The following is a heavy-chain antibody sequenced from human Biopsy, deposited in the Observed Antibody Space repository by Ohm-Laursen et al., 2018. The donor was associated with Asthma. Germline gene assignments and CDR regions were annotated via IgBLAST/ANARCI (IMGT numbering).Heavy chain of an antibody. CDR3: AKDVGWELPQYYFDY. J-gene: IGHJ4*02. Sequence: RSLRLSCAATGFIFSNYALHWVRQAPGKGLEWVAVISYDGTNKYYADSVKGRFTISRDNSKNTLYLQMNSLRAEDTAVYYCAKDVGWELPQYYFDYWGQGTLVTVSS. V-gene: IGHV3-30-3*01. CDR2: ISYDGTNK. CDR1: GFIFSNYA. D-gene: IGHD1-26*01.